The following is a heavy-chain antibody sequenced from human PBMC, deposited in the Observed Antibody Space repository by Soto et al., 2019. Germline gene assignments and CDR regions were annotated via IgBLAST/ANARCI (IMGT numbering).Heavy chain of an antibody. CDR2: IRSKAYGGTT. J-gene: IGHJ4*02. Sequence: AGGSLRLSCTASGFTFGYYAMSGVGQAPGKGLEWVGFIRSKAYGGTTEYAASVKGRFTISRDDSKSIAYLQMNSLKTEDTAVYYCTSFYCSSTSCYTSPPGYWGQGTLVTVSS. V-gene: IGHV3-49*04. CDR1: GFTFGYYA. D-gene: IGHD2-2*02. CDR3: TSFYCSSTSCYTSPPGY.